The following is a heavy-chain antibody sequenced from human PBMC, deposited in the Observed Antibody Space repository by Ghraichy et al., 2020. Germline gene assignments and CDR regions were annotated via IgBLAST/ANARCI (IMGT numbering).Heavy chain of an antibody. Sequence: PETLSLMCSVSGGSIRPHYWSWIRQSPGKGLEWIGYVHYTGGTDYDPSLKSRVTISLDTSKNQFSLTLTSVTAADTAVYYCARRGRGYSLYYYGLDVWGRGTTVTVSS. V-gene: IGHV4-59*08. J-gene: IGHJ6*02. CDR2: VHYTGGT. CDR1: GGSIRPHY. D-gene: IGHD5-12*01. CDR3: ARRGRGYSLYYYGLDV.